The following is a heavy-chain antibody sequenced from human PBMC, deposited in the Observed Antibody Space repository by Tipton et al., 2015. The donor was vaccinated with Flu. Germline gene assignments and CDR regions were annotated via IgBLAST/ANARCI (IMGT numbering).Heavy chain of an antibody. Sequence: TLSLTCAVYGGSFSGYYWSWIRQPPGKGLEWIGEINHSGSTNYNPSLKSRVTISVDTSKNQFSLKLSSVTAADTAGYHCARAPSGGSSIAARPNWFDPWGQGTLVTVSS. CDR3: ARAPSGGSSIAARPNWFDP. CDR2: INHSGST. CDR1: GGSFSGYY. J-gene: IGHJ5*02. D-gene: IGHD6-6*01. V-gene: IGHV4-34*01.